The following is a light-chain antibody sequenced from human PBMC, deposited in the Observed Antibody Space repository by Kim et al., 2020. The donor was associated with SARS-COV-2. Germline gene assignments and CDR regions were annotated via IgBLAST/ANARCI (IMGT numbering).Light chain of an antibody. Sequence: DVVMTQSLLSLPVTLGQPASISCRSSQGLVYSNGYTYLNWFQQRPGQSPRRLIYKVSNRDSGVPDRFSGSGSGTDFTLKISRVEAEDVGVYYCMQGTHWPYTFGQGTKLEI. V-gene: IGKV2-30*01. CDR3: MQGTHWPYT. CDR2: KVS. J-gene: IGKJ2*01. CDR1: QGLVYSNGYTY.